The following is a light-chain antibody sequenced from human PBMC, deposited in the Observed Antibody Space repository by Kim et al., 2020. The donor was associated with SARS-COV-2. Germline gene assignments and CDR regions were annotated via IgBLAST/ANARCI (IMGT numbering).Light chain of an antibody. Sequence: QSIPISCTGTSSDVGAYNSVSWYQQYPGKAPRLMIYDVTNRPSGVSNRFSGSKSGNTASLTISGLQAEDEADYYCCSYTRSSTYVFGTGTKVTVL. J-gene: IGLJ1*01. CDR3: CSYTRSSTYV. CDR1: SSDVGAYNS. V-gene: IGLV2-14*03. CDR2: DVT.